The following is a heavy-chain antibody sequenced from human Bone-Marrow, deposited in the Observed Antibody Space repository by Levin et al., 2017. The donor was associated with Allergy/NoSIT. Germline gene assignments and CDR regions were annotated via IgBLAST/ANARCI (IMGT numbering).Heavy chain of an antibody. CDR3: ARRTYDRNNGMDV. CDR1: GYNFDTYW. CDR2: IYPADSDV. V-gene: IGHV5-51*01. J-gene: IGHJ6*02. D-gene: IGHD3-9*01. Sequence: GESLKISCEASGYNFDTYWIGWVRQVPGKGLEYMGIIYPADSDVRYNPSLEAQVTISVDRSSRTAYLQWSSLKDSDTALYYCARRTYDRNNGMDVWGQGTTVTVSS.